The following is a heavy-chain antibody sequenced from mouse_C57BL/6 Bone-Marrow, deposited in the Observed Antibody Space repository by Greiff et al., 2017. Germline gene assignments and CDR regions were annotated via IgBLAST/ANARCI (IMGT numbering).Heavy chain of an antibody. Sequence: VKLQQPGAELVKPGASVKLSCKASGYTFTSYWMQWVKQRPGPGLEWIGEIDPSDSYTNYNQKFTGKATLTVDTSSSTAYMQLSSLTSEDSAVYYCARWDYYGRSYWGQGTTLTVSS. CDR1: GYTFTSYW. D-gene: IGHD1-1*01. CDR3: ARWDYYGRSY. J-gene: IGHJ2*01. V-gene: IGHV1-50*01. CDR2: IDPSDSYT.